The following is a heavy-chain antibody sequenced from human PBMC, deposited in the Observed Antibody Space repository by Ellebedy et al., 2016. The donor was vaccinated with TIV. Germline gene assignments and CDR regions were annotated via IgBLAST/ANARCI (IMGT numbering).Heavy chain of an antibody. CDR2: INAGNGNT. Sequence: ASVKVSCXASGYTFTSYAMHWVRQAPGQRLEWMGWINAGNGNTKYSQKFQGRVTMTRNTSISTAYMELSSLRSEDTAVYYCASYHRSGWEIDYWGQGTLVTVSS. CDR3: ASYHRSGWEIDY. J-gene: IGHJ4*02. CDR1: GYTFTSYA. V-gene: IGHV1-3*01. D-gene: IGHD6-19*01.